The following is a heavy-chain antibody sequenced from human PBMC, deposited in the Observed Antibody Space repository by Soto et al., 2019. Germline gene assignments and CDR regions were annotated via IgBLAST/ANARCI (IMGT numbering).Heavy chain of an antibody. CDR1: GGSISSSSYY. CDR3: ARQKNYDFWSGYYLVGYYFDY. J-gene: IGHJ4*02. CDR2: IYYSGST. V-gene: IGHV4-39*01. D-gene: IGHD3-3*01. Sequence: QLQLQESGPGLVKPSETLSLTCTVSGGSISSSSYYWGWIRQPPGKGLEWIGSIYYSGSTYYNPSLKSRVTISVDTSKNQFSLKLSSVTAADTAVYYCARQKNYDFWSGYYLVGYYFDYWGQGTLVTVSS.